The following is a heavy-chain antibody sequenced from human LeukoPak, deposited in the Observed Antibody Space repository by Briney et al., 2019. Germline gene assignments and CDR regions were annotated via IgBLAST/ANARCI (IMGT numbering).Heavy chain of an antibody. CDR3: ARDVSHRHLDY. CDR2: IYVDGST. D-gene: IGHD2/OR15-2a*01. Sequence: GGSLRLSCAASGLTVSSNYMSWARQAPGKGLEWVSVIYVDGSTYYADSVKGRFTISRDNSKNTLYLQMNSLRADDTAVYYCARDVSHRHLDYWGRGTLVTVSS. V-gene: IGHV3-66*01. CDR1: GLTVSSNY. J-gene: IGHJ4*02.